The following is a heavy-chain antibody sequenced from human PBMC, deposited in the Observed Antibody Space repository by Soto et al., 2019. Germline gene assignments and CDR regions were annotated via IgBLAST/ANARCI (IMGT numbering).Heavy chain of an antibody. V-gene: IGHV5-51*01. CDR1: GYSFTSYW. J-gene: IGHJ5*02. D-gene: IGHD2-2*01. CDR2: IYPGDSDT. Sequence: KVSCKXSGYSFTSYWIGWVRQMPGKGLEWMGIIYPGDSDTRYSPSFQGQVTISADKSITTAYLQWSSLKASDTAMYYCARGYCTTTICDPWFDPWGQGTLVTVSS. CDR3: ARGYCTTTICDPWFDP.